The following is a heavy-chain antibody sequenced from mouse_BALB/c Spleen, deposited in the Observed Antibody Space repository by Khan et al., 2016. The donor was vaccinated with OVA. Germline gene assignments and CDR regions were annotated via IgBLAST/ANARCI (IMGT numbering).Heavy chain of an antibody. J-gene: IGHJ3*02. Sequence: EVQLVESGPSLVKPSQTLSLTCSVTADSITSGYWNWIRKFPGNKLEYMGYIIYTGYTYYNPSLKSRISITRHTSKNQYYLQLNSVTDEDTATYYCARSTYRYAFGYWGQGTLVTVSA. V-gene: IGHV3-8*02. CDR1: ADSITSGY. CDR3: ARSTYRYAFGY. D-gene: IGHD2-12*01. CDR2: IIYTGYT.